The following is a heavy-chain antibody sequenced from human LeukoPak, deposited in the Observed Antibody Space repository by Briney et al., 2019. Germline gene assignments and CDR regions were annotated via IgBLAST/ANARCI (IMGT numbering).Heavy chain of an antibody. V-gene: IGHV3-53*01. Sequence: GGSLRLSCAASGFTVSSNYMSWVRQAPGKGLEWVSVIYSGGSSYYADSVKGRFTISRDNSKNTLYLQMNSLRAEDTAVYYCARDSVVGATRAFDIWGQGTMVTVSS. J-gene: IGHJ3*02. CDR3: ARDSVVGATRAFDI. D-gene: IGHD1-26*01. CDR1: GFTVSSNY. CDR2: IYSGGSS.